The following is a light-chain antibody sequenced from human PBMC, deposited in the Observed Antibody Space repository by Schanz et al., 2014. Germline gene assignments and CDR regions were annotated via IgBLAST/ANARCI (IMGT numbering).Light chain of an antibody. CDR1: SDVVEGYNF. CDR2: EVR. Sequence: QSALTQPPSASGSPGQSVTISCTATSDVVEGYNFVSWYQQHPGRAPKLLIYEVRQRPSGVSDRFSGSKSGYTASLTVSGLQAEDEADYYCSSHGGSRVFGGGTKLTVL. CDR3: SSHGGSRV. J-gene: IGLJ3*02. V-gene: IGLV2-8*01.